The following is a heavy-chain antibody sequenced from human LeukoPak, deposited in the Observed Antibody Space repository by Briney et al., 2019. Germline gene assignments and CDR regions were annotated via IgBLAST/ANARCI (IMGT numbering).Heavy chain of an antibody. V-gene: IGHV4-59*01. D-gene: IGHD2-2*01. Sequence: PSETLSLTCTVSGGSISSYYWSWIRRPPGKGLEWIGYIYYSGSTNYNPSLKSRVTISVDTSKNQFSLKLSSVTAADTAVYYCASTYQRDAFDIWGQGTMVTVSS. CDR1: GGSISSYY. CDR2: IYYSGST. CDR3: ASTYQRDAFDI. J-gene: IGHJ3*02.